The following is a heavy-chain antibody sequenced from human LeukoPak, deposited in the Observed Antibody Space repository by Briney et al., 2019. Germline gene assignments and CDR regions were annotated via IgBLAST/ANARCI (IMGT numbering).Heavy chain of an antibody. CDR2: INPNSGGT. D-gene: IGHD2-21*02. CDR1: GYTFTGYY. J-gene: IGHJ6*03. CDR3: SSRGLPICGGDCPTYYYYYMEV. Sequence: ASVKVSCKASGYTFTGYYMHWVRQAPGQGLEWMGWINPNSGGTNYAQKFQGRVTMTRDTSISTAYMELSRLRSDDTAVYYCSSRGLPICGGDCPTYYYYYMEVWGKGTRVTVSS. V-gene: IGHV1-2*02.